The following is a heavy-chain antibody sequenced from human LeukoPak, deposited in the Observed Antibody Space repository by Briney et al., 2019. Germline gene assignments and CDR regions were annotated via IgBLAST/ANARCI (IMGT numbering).Heavy chain of an antibody. V-gene: IGHV3-9*03. J-gene: IGHJ4*02. D-gene: IGHD1-7*01. CDR3: AKGSRANWNYASDFDY. CDR1: GFTFDAYV. CDR2: IIWNSANI. Sequence: PGGSLRLSCAASGFTFDAYVMHWVRQAPGKGLEWVSSIIWNSANIGYADSVKGRFSISRDNAKKSLYLQMNSLTAEDLALYYCAKGSRANWNYASDFDYWGQGTLVTVSS.